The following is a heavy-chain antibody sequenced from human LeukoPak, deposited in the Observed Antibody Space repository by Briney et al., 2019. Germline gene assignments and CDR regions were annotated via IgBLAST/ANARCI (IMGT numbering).Heavy chain of an antibody. D-gene: IGHD4-17*01. J-gene: IGHJ5*02. V-gene: IGHV1-46*01. CDR3: ARVVTVTTWSGNWFDP. CDR1: GYTFTSYY. Sequence: ASVKVSCKASGYTFTSYYMHWVRQAPGQGLEWMGIINPSGGSTSYAQKFQGRVTMTRDTSTSTVYMELSSLRSEDTAVYYCARVVTVTTWSGNWFDPWGQGTLVTVSS. CDR2: INPSGGST.